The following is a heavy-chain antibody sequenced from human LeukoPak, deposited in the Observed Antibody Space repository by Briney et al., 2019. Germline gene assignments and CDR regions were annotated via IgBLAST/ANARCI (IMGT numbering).Heavy chain of an antibody. CDR3: ARDKATVTTPYFDY. J-gene: IGHJ4*02. CDR1: GYTFTGYY. D-gene: IGHD4-17*01. Sequence: ASVKVSCKASGYTFTGYYMHWVRQAPGQGLEWMGWINPNSGGTNYAQKFQGRVTMTRDTSISTVYMELSRLIFDDTAVYYCARDKATVTTPYFDYWGQGTPVTVSS. V-gene: IGHV1-2*02. CDR2: INPNSGGT.